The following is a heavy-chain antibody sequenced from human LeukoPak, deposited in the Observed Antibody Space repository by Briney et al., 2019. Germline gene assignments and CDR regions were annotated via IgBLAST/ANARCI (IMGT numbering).Heavy chain of an antibody. CDR1: GGSISGHY. CDR2: IYYSGTT. Sequence: SETLSLTCTVSGGSISGHYWSWIRQPPGKGLEWVGYIYYSGTTNYNPSLKSRVTISVDTSKNQFSLKLSSVTAADTAVYYCARGVYIAAAQYGYWGQGTLVTVSS. J-gene: IGHJ4*02. CDR3: ARGVYIAAAQYGY. D-gene: IGHD6-13*01. V-gene: IGHV4-59*11.